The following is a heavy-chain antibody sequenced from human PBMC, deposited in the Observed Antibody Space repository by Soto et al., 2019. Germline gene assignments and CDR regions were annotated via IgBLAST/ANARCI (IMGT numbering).Heavy chain of an antibody. D-gene: IGHD5-18*01. CDR3: ARDGIQLWSTVFDY. CDR1: GFTFSSYA. J-gene: IGHJ4*02. CDR2: ISGSGGST. Sequence: GGSLRLSCAASGFTFSSYAMSWVRQAPGKGLEWVSAISGSGGSTYYADSVKGRFTISRDNSKNTLYLQMDSLRAEDTAVYYCARDGIQLWSTVFDYWGQGTLVTVSS. V-gene: IGHV3-23*01.